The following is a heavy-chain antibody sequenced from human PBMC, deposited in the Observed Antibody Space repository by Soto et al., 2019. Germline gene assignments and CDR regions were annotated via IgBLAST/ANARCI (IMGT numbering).Heavy chain of an antibody. J-gene: IGHJ6*02. V-gene: IGHV5-51*01. CDR2: IYPGDSDT. CDR1: GYSFTSYW. D-gene: IGHD2-15*01. CDR3: ARSFEDGNLYYGMDV. Sequence: GESLKISCKGSGYSFTSYWIGWVRQMPGKGLEWMGIIYPGDSDTRYSPSFQGQVTISADKSISTAYLQWSSLKASDTAMYYCARSFEDGNLYYGMDVWGQGTTVTVSS.